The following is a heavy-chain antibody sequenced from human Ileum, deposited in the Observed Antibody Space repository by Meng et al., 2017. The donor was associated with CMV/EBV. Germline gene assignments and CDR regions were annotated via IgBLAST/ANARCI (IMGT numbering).Heavy chain of an antibody. CDR1: GFTFTSYW. Sequence: EVQWVWSCGALVQPGRSLRRTCEASGFTFTSYWIHWVRQAPRKGLVWVSRITNDETVANYAASVEDRFTISRDNTKNTVYLQMDSLRPEDTAVYYCTRDGGLGTPFDYWGQGTLVTVSS. V-gene: IGHV3-74*01. CDR3: TRDGGLGTPFDY. D-gene: IGHD3-16*01. CDR2: ITNDETVA. J-gene: IGHJ4*02.